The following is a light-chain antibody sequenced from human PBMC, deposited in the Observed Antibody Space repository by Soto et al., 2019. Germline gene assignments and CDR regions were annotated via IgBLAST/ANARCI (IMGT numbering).Light chain of an antibody. CDR3: QQYGSSSPWT. J-gene: IGKJ1*01. Sequence: DIQMTQSPSTLSASVGDRVTITCRARQSISSWLAWYQQKPGRAPKLLIYKASSLETGVPSRFSGSGSGTEFTLIISSLQPEDFASYYCQQYGSSSPWTFGQGTKVEIK. CDR2: KAS. V-gene: IGKV1-5*03. CDR1: QSISSW.